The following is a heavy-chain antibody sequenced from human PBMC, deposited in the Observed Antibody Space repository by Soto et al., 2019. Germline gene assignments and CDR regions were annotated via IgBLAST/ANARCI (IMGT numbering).Heavy chain of an antibody. V-gene: IGHV3-30*18. J-gene: IGHJ6*02. CDR3: AKDSSYYGSGSYGGMDV. Sequence: PGGSLRLSCAASGFTFSSYGMHWVRQAPGKGLEWVAVISYDGSNKYYADSVKGRFTISRDNSKNTLYLQMNSLRAEDTAVYYCAKDSSYYGSGSYGGMDVWGQGTTVTVS. CDR2: ISYDGSNK. CDR1: GFTFSSYG. D-gene: IGHD3-10*01.